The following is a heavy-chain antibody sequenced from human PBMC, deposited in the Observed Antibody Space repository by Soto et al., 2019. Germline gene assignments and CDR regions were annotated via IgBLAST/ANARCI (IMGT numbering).Heavy chain of an antibody. D-gene: IGHD3-16*01. CDR3: ARVGQPPLFDY. J-gene: IGHJ4*02. Sequence: SATLSLTWAVYAWYFSYYYWSWISQPPGKGLEWIGYIYYTGRTSYTSSLKSRVTISFDTPENQFSLKLSSVTAADTAVYYCARVGQPPLFDYCGQGTRVTVS. V-gene: IGHV4-59*12. CDR2: IYYTGRT. CDR1: AWYFSYYY.